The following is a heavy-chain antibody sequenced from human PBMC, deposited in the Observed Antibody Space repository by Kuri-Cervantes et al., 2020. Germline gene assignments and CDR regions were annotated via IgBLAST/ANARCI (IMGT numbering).Heavy chain of an antibody. CDR2: INHSGST. CDR3: ARGVRRGYYDYIWGSYRFLSSTFDY. Sequence: GSLRLSCAASGFTFSSYAMHWIRQPPGKGLEWIGEINHSGSTNYNPSLKSRVTISVDTSKNQFSLKLSSVTAADTAVYYCARGVRRGYYDYIWGSYRFLSSTFDYWGQGTLVTVSS. D-gene: IGHD3-16*02. V-gene: IGHV4-34*01. J-gene: IGHJ4*02. CDR1: GFTFSSYA.